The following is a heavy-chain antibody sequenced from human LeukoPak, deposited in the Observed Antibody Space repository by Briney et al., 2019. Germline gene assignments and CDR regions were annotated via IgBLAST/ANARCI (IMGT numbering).Heavy chain of an antibody. CDR2: ISSSSSYI. CDR3: ARDRAGYYDFWSGYSQGYYFDY. J-gene: IGHJ4*02. Sequence: GGSLRLSCAASGFTFSSYSMNWVCQAPGKGLEWVSSISSSSSYIYYAGSVKGRFTISRDNAKNSLYLQMNSLRAEDTAVYYCARDRAGYYDFWSGYSQGYYFDYWGQGTLVTVSS. CDR1: GFTFSSYS. D-gene: IGHD3-3*01. V-gene: IGHV3-21*01.